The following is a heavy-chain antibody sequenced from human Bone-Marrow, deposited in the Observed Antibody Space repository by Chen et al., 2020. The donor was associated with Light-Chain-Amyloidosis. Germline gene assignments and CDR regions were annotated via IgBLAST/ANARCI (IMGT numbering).Heavy chain of an antibody. CDR2: IKQDTSEK. J-gene: IGHJ4*02. CDR1: GFTFSDYW. V-gene: IGHV3-7*03. D-gene: IGHD3-16*01. CDR3: ARHIVWGAPDY. Sequence: EVQLVESGGGLVQPGGSLRLSCAASGFTFSDYWMRGVRQAPGKGMEWVANIKQDTSEKYYVDSVKGRFTISRDNAKDSLYLQMSSLRAEDTAMYYCARHIVWGAPDYWGQGTLVTVSS.